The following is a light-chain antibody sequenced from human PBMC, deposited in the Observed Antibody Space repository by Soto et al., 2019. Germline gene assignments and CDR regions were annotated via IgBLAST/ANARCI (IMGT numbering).Light chain of an antibody. CDR1: QSISSY. V-gene: IGKV1-39*01. CDR2: AAS. J-gene: IGKJ4*01. CDR3: QQSYSTPLT. Sequence: DIPMTQSPSSLSASVGDRVTTTCRASQSISSYLNWYQQKPGKAPKLLIYAASSLQSGVPSRFSGSGSGTDFTLTISSLQPEDFATYYCQQSYSTPLTFGGGTKVEIK.